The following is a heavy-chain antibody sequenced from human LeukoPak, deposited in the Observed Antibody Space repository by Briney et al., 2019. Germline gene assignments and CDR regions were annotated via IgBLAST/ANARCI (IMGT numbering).Heavy chain of an antibody. J-gene: IGHJ4*02. CDR3: ARDWRVPGMTTSDY. V-gene: IGHV1-2*02. D-gene: IGHD4-11*01. Sequence: ASVKVSCKASGYTFTGYYMHWVRQAPGQGLEWMGWINPNSGGTTYAQKFQGRVTMTWDTYISTAYMKLNRLRSDDTAVYYCARDWRVPGMTTSDYWGQGTLVTVSS. CDR1: GYTFTGYY. CDR2: INPNSGGT.